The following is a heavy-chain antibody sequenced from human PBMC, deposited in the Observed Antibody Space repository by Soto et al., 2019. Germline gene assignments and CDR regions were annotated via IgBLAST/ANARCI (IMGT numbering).Heavy chain of an antibody. V-gene: IGHV1-69*02. Sequence: ASVKVSCKASGGTFSSYTISWVRQAPGQGLEWMGRIIPILGIANYAQKFQGRVTITADKSTSTAYMELSSLRSEDTAVYYCATLMDDIWGSYRHFSVDYWGQGTLVTVSS. D-gene: IGHD3-16*02. CDR1: GGTFSSYT. J-gene: IGHJ4*02. CDR3: ATLMDDIWGSYRHFSVDY. CDR2: IIPILGIA.